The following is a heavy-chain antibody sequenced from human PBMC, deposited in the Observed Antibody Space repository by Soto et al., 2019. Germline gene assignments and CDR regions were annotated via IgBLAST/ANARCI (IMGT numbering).Heavy chain of an antibody. CDR1: GGSSSSSNW. CDR2: IYHSGST. J-gene: IGHJ5*02. CDR3: ARDFPNGSWFDP. D-gene: IGHD1-1*01. Sequence: LRRTLSLTCAVSGGSSSSSNWWSWVRQPPGKGLEWIGEIYHSGSTNYNPSLKSRVTISVDKSKNQFSLKLSSVTAADTAVYYCARDFPNGSWFDPWGQGTLVTVSS. V-gene: IGHV4-4*02.